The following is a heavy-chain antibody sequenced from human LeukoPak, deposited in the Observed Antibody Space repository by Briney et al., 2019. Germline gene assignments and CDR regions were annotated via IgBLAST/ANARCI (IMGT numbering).Heavy chain of an antibody. CDR2: INPSGGST. V-gene: IGHV1-46*03. Sequence: ASVKVSCKASGYTFTSYYMHWVRQAPAQGLEWMGIINPSGGSTSYAQKFQGRVTMTRDTSTSTVYMELSSLRSEDTAVYYCARDPLRAALSLGVWGKGTTVTVSS. J-gene: IGHJ6*04. CDR1: GYTFTSYY. D-gene: IGHD6-6*01. CDR3: ARDPLRAALSLGV.